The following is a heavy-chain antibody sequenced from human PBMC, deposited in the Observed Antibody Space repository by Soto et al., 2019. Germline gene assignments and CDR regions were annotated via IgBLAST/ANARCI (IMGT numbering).Heavy chain of an antibody. D-gene: IGHD1-7*01. CDR1: GYTFTSVG. Sequence: ASVKVSCKASGYTFTSVGISWVRQAHGKGLEWMGWISAYNGNTNYAQKLQGRVTMTTDTSTSTADMELRSLRSDDTAVYYCARDLTTGTTSDAFDIWGQGTMVTVSS. J-gene: IGHJ3*02. V-gene: IGHV1-18*01. CDR3: ARDLTTGTTSDAFDI. CDR2: ISAYNGNT.